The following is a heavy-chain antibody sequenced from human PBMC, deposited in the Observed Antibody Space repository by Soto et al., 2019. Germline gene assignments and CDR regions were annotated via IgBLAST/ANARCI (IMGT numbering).Heavy chain of an antibody. Sequence: PGGSLRLSCAASGFTFSSYSMHWIRQAPGKGLVWVSRIKMDGSITDYADPVRGRFTISRDNAKNTLYLQMNSLRAEDTAVYYCSRAPYDSSGLWGQGTLVTVSS. J-gene: IGHJ4*02. CDR2: IKMDGSIT. V-gene: IGHV3-74*01. CDR1: GFTFSSYS. D-gene: IGHD3-22*01. CDR3: SRAPYDSSGL.